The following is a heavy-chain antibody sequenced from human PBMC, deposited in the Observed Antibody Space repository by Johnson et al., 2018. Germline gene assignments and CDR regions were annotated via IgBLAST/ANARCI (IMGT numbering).Heavy chain of an antibody. D-gene: IGHD2-15*01. CDR2: IWYDGSNK. J-gene: IGHJ1*01. V-gene: IGHV3-33*01. CDR1: GFTFSSYG. CDR3: ARALGDCSGCSCYKYFQH. Sequence: QVQLVQSGGGVVQPGRSLRLSCAASGFTFSSYGMHWVRQAPGKGLEWVAVIWYDGSNKYYADSVKGRFTISRDNSKNTLYLLMDSLRAEDTAGYYCARALGDCSGCSCYKYFQHWGQGTLVTVSS.